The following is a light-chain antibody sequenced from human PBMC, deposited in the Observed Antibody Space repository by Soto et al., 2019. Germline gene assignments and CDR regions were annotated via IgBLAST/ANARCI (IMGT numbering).Light chain of an antibody. Sequence: QSALTQPASVSGSPGQPITISCTGTSSDVGANHYVSWYQHHPGKAPKLLIYEVSNRPSGVSSRFSGSKSGNTASLTISGLQAEDEADYYCSSYINSITFVVFGGGTKLTVL. J-gene: IGLJ2*01. CDR2: EVS. V-gene: IGLV2-14*01. CDR3: SSYINSITFVV. CDR1: SSDVGANHY.